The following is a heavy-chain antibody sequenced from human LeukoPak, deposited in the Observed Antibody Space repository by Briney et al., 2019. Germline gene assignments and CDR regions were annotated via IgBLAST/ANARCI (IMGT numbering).Heavy chain of an antibody. CDR2: ISAQNGNT. Sequence: ASVKVSCKASGYTFTSYAMNWVRQAPGQGLEWMGWISAQNGNTNYMQQFLGRITMTRDTSATTAYMELRSLKSDDTAVYYCARESNGGYGFDYWGQGTPVTVAS. J-gene: IGHJ4*02. V-gene: IGHV1-18*01. CDR1: GYTFTSYA. D-gene: IGHD5-12*01. CDR3: ARESNGGYGFDY.